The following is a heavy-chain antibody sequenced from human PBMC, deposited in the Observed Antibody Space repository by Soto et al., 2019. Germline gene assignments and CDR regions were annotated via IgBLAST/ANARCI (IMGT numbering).Heavy chain of an antibody. Sequence: AASVKVSCKASGYTFTNYAMHWVRQARGQRRARMGWIHAGNGNKKYSQKFQGRVTITRDTSASTAYMELSSLRSEDTAVYYCSRSSGDYWGQGTLVTVSS. J-gene: IGHJ4*02. CDR3: SRSSGDY. V-gene: IGHV1-3*01. CDR2: IHAGNGNK. CDR1: GYTFTNYA. D-gene: IGHD6-6*01.